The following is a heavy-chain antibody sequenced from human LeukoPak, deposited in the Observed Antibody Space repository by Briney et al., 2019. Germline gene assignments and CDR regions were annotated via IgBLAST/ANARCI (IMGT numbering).Heavy chain of an antibody. D-gene: IGHD1-26*01. CDR3: AREWELVGDNGFDI. Sequence: SETLSLTCTVSGGSISSYYWSWIRQPPGKGLEWIGYIYYSGGTNYNPSLKSRVTISLDTSKSQFSLKLTSVTPADMAVYFCAREWELVGDNGFDIWGQGTLVTVSS. CDR2: IYYSGGT. J-gene: IGHJ3*02. CDR1: GGSISSYY. V-gene: IGHV4-59*12.